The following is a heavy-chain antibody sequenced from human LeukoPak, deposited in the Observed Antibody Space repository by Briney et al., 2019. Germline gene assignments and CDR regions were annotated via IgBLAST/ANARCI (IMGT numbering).Heavy chain of an antibody. CDR2: ISLSGSTR. D-gene: IGHD4-17*01. CDR3: ARSTVPAAIDY. Sequence: GGSLRLSCAASGFSFSDYHVRWIRQAPGMGLEWVSYISLSGSTRYYADSVKGRFTISMDNAKNSLYLQMNSLRVEDTAVYYCARSTVPAAIDYWGQGTLVTVSS. V-gene: IGHV3-11*01. CDR1: GFSFSDYH. J-gene: IGHJ4*02.